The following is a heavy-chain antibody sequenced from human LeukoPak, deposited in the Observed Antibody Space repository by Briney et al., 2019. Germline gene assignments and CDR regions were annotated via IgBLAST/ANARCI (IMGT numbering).Heavy chain of an antibody. J-gene: IGHJ4*02. CDR2: ISSSSSYI. D-gene: IGHD3-22*01. V-gene: IGHV3-21*01. CDR3: ARAGYGYYYDSSGRSPADY. Sequence: GGSLRLSCAASGFTFSSYSMNWVRQAPGKGLEWVSSISSSSSYIYYADSVKGRFTISRDNAKNSLYLQMNSLRAEDTAVYYYARAGYGYYYDSSGRSPADYWGQGTLVTVSS. CDR1: GFTFSSYS.